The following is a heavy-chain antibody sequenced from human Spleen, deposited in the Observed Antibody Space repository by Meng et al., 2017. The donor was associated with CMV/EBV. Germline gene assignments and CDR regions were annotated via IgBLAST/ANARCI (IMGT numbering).Heavy chain of an antibody. CDR2: FDPEDGET. Sequence: ASVKVSCKASGYTFTSYYMHWVRQAPGKGLEWMGGFDPEDGETIYAQKFQGRVTLTEDTSTNTAYMELSGLRSDDTAVYYCTTDDLCSGGICSVAYWGQGTLVTVSS. V-gene: IGHV1-24*01. CDR1: GYTFTSYY. J-gene: IGHJ4*02. CDR3: TTDDLCSGGICSVAY. D-gene: IGHD2-15*01.